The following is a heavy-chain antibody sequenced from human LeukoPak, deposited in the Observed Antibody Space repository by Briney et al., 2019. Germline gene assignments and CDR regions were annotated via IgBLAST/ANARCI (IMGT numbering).Heavy chain of an antibody. Sequence: SVTVSCKASGGTFSSYATSWVRQAPGQGLEWMGGIIPIFGTANYAQKFQGRVTITADESTSTAYMELSSLRSEDTAVYYCARRSSGYYYYYYGMDVWGQGTTVTVSS. CDR1: GGTFSSYA. D-gene: IGHD3-22*01. CDR2: IIPIFGTA. V-gene: IGHV1-69*13. CDR3: ARRSSGYYYYYYGMDV. J-gene: IGHJ6*02.